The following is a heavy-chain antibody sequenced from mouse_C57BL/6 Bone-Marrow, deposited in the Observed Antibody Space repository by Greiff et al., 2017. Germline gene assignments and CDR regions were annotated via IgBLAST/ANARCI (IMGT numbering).Heavy chain of an antibody. CDR3: ARDTGRAWFAY. J-gene: IGHJ3*01. CDR2: IDPSDSYT. CDR1: GYTFTSYW. D-gene: IGHD3-2*02. V-gene: IGHV1-59*01. Sequence: QVQLQQSGAELVRPGTSVKLSCKASGYTFTSYWMHWVKQRPGQGLEWIGVIDPSDSYTNYNQKFKGKATLTVDTSSSTAYMQLSSLTSEDSAVYYCARDTGRAWFAYWGQGTLVTVSA.